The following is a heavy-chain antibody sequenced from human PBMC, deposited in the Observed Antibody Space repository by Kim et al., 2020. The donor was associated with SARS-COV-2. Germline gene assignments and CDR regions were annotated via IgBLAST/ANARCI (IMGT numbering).Heavy chain of an antibody. J-gene: IGHJ4*02. V-gene: IGHV4-59*01. CDR2: VHSSGTT. CDR1: GGSMRNSY. Sequence: SETLSLTCTVSGGSMRNSYWSWIRQPPGEGLEWIGYVHSSGTTKYNPSLKSRITISVDTSKKQFSLKLRSVTAADTAVYYCVRLAAFWGQGTLVTVSS. CDR3: VRLAAF. D-gene: IGHD6-13*01.